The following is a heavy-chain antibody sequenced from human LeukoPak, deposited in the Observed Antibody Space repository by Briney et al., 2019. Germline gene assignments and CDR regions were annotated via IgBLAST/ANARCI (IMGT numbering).Heavy chain of an antibody. J-gene: IGHJ4*02. CDR2: IYHSGST. D-gene: IGHD3-3*01. CDR1: GYSISSGYY. Sequence: SETLSLTCTVSGYSISSGYYWGWIRQPPGKGLEWIGSIYHSGSTYYNPSLKSRVTISVDTSKNQFSLKLSSVTAADTAVYYCARDRPESLESLFLDYWGQGTLVTVSS. V-gene: IGHV4-38-2*02. CDR3: ARDRPESLESLFLDY.